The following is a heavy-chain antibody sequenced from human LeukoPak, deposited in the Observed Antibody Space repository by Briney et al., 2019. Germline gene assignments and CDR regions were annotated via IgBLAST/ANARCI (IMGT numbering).Heavy chain of an antibody. J-gene: IGHJ4*02. V-gene: IGHV3-21*01. CDR2: ISSSSSYI. CDR1: GFTFSTQS. CDR3: ARDGDKVAFDY. Sequence: GGSLRLSCPPSGFTFSTQSMNWVRQAPGKGLEWVSSISSSSSYIDYADSVRGRFTISRDNAKNSLYLQMHSLRAEDTAVYYCARDGDKVAFDYWGEGTLVTVSS. D-gene: IGHD3-9*01.